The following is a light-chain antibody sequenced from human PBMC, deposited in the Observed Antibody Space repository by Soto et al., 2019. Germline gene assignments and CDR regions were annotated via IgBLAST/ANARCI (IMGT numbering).Light chain of an antibody. CDR3: QQYKSYWYT. CDR1: QSISNW. J-gene: IGKJ2*01. V-gene: IGKV1-5*03. Sequence: DIQMTQSHSTLSASVGDRVTITCRASQSISNWLAWYQQRPGKAPKLLIYKASSLESGVPSRFSGSGSGTEFTLTISSLHPDDFATYYCQQYKSYWYTFGPGTRLEIK. CDR2: KAS.